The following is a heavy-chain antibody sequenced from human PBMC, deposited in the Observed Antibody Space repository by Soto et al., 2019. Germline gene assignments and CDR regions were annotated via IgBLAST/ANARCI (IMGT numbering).Heavy chain of an antibody. CDR3: ARVNGGYYGMDV. J-gene: IGHJ6*02. D-gene: IGHD2-8*01. V-gene: IGHV4-59*01. CDR2: FYYSGST. Sequence: QVQLQESGPGLVKPSETLSLTCTVSGGSISSYYWRWIRQPPGKGLEWIGYFYYSGSTNYNPSLKSRVTISVDTSKNQFSLKLSSVTAADTAVYYCARVNGGYYGMDVWGQGTTVTVSS. CDR1: GGSISSYY.